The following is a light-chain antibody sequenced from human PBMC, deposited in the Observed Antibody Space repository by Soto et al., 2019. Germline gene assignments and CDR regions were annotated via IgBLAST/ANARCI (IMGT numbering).Light chain of an antibody. V-gene: IGLV2-11*01. CDR2: DVT. CDR1: GSDIGAYNY. J-gene: IGLJ1*01. CDR3: CSKTSTISYV. Sequence: QSALTQPRSVSGSPGQSVTISRTGTGSDIGAYNYVSWCQQYPGKAPQVVICDVTERPSGVPARFSGSKSGNTASLTISGLQADDEADYYCCSKTSTISYVFGTGTKVTVL.